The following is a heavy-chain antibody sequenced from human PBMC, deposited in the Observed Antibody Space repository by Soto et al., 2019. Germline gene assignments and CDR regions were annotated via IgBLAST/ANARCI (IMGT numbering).Heavy chain of an antibody. CDR3: ARDSSSGWYLSTDYFYGLAV. CDR1: GYSFTNND. D-gene: IGHD6-19*01. Sequence: ASVKVSCKASGYSFTNNDVTWVRQATGQGLEWMGWMNPGSGNTGYAQKPQGRVTMTRDISTTTAYMELSSLRSDDTAVYYCARDSSSGWYLSTDYFYGLAVRGQRTTGTVSS. CDR2: MNPGSGNT. V-gene: IGHV1-8*01. J-gene: IGHJ6*02.